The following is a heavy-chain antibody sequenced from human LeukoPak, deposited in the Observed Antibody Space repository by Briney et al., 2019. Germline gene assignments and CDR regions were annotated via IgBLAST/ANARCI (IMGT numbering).Heavy chain of an antibody. CDR3: AHRRDGYNPYDY. CDR2: IYWNDDK. D-gene: IGHD5-24*01. Sequence: SGPTLVKPTQTLTLTCTFSGFSLSTSGVGVGWIRQPPGEALEWLALIYWNDDKRYSPSLKSRLTITKDTSKNQVVLTMTNMDPVDTATYYCAHRRDGYNPYDYWGQGTLVTVSS. V-gene: IGHV2-5*01. J-gene: IGHJ4*02. CDR1: GFSLSTSGVG.